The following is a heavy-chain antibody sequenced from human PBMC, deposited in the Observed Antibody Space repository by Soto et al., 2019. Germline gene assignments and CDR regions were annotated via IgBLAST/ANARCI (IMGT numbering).Heavy chain of an antibody. V-gene: IGHV1-69*13. CDR1: GGTFSSYA. D-gene: IGHD4-17*01. Sequence: SVKVSCKASGGTFSSYAISWVRQAPGQGLEWMGGIIPIFGTANYAQKFQGRVTITADESTSTAYMELSSLRSEDTAVYYCASVTTTGVTLVWYYYYGMDVWGQGTTVTVSS. J-gene: IGHJ6*02. CDR3: ASVTTTGVTLVWYYYYGMDV. CDR2: IIPIFGTA.